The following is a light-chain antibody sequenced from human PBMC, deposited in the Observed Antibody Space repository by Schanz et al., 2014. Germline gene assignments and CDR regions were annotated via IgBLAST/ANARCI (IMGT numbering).Light chain of an antibody. CDR1: QSVNSDY. V-gene: IGKV3D-20*02. CDR3: QQRDSWPSRRVT. Sequence: EIVLMQSPGTLSLSPGERATLSCRASQSVNSDYLAWYQQRPGQAPRLLIYEASNRATGIPARFSGGGSGTDFTLTISSLQSEDFAVYYCQQRDSWPSRRVTFGGGTKVEIK. J-gene: IGKJ4*01. CDR2: EAS.